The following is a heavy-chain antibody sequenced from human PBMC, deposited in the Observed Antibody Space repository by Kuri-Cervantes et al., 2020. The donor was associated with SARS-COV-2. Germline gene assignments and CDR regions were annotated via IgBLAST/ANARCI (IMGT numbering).Heavy chain of an antibody. CDR3: ARERYYSGHYGMDV. V-gene: IGHV3-48*01. Sequence: LSLTCAASGFTFSDYSMNWVRQAPGKGPEWVSYIGSSSSIIYYADSMKGRFTISRDNAKNSLSLQMNSLRAEDTAVYYCARERYYSGHYGMDVWGQGTTVTVSS. CDR2: IGSSSSII. D-gene: IGHD3-10*01. CDR1: GFTFSDYS. J-gene: IGHJ6*02.